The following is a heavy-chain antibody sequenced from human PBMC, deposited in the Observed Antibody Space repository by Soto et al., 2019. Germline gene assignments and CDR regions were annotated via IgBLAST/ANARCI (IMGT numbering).Heavy chain of an antibody. Sequence: SETLSLTCTVSGGSISSSSYYWGWIRQPPGKGLEWIGSIYYSGSTYYNPSLKSRVTISVDTSKNQFSLKLSSVTAADTAVYYCARMGKLGYCSSTSSYVAFDIWGQGTMVTVSS. CDR3: ARMGKLGYCSSTSSYVAFDI. CDR1: GGSISSSSYY. J-gene: IGHJ3*02. CDR2: IYYSGST. V-gene: IGHV4-39*01. D-gene: IGHD2-2*01.